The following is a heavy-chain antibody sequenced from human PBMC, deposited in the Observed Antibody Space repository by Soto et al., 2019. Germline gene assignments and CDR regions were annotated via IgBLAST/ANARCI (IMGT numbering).Heavy chain of an antibody. CDR1: GGTFSSYA. CDR2: IIPIFGTA. J-gene: IGHJ5*02. Sequence: SVKVSCKASGGTFSSYAISWVRQAPGQGLEWMGGIIPIFGTANYAQKFQGRVTITADESTSTAYMELSSLRSEDTAVYYCARDFRPTSKLVVTAILSPWGQGTLVTVSS. D-gene: IGHD2-21*02. CDR3: ARDFRPTSKLVVTAILSP. V-gene: IGHV1-69*13.